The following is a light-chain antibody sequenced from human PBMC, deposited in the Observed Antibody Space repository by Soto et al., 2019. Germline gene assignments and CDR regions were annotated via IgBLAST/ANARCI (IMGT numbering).Light chain of an antibody. V-gene: IGLV2-23*02. J-gene: IGLJ1*01. Sequence: QSVLTQPASVSGSPGQSITISCTGTSSDVGSYNLVSWYQQHPGKAPKLIIYEVRMRPSGVSNRFSGSKSGNTASLTISGLQPEDEADYYCCSYAGSFTIYVFGTGTKVTDL. CDR1: SSDVGSYNL. CDR3: CSYAGSFTIYV. CDR2: EVR.